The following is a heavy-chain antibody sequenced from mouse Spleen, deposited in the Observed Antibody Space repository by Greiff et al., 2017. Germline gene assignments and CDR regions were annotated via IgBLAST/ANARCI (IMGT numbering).Heavy chain of an antibody. Sequence: EVKLMESGPELVKPGTSVKIPCKASGYTFTDYNMGWVKQSPGKSLEWIGDINPNNGGTIYNQRFKGKATLTVDKSSSTAYMELRSLTSEDTAVYYCAREGSYGDYGGAMDYWGQGTSGTVSS. CDR1: GYTFTDYN. J-gene: IGHJ4*01. CDR2: INPNNGGT. CDR3: AREGSYGDYGGAMDY. D-gene: IGHD2-13*01. V-gene: IGHV1-18*01.